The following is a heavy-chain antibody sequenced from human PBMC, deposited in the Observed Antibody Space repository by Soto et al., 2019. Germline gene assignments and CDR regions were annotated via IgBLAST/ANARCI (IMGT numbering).Heavy chain of an antibody. Sequence: EVQLVESGGGLVQPGGSLRLSCAASGFTFSAHYMDWVRQAPGKGLEWVGRIKNEANSYTTEYAASVEGRFTISREDSQNSLYLQMNSLKTEDTAVYYCARVSLVGPSGGRYFDYWCQGSQVAVSS. V-gene: IGHV3-72*01. CDR1: GFTFSAHY. CDR3: ARVSLVGPSGGRYFDY. J-gene: IGHJ4*02. CDR2: IKNEANSYTT. D-gene: IGHD1-26*01.